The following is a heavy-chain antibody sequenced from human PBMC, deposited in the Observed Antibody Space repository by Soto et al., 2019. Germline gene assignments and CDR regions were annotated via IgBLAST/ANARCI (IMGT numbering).Heavy chain of an antibody. Sequence: GGSLRLSCSASGFTFSTYAMGWVRQAPGRGLECVSSIISNGGTNYYQDSVKVTITISRDKSKKTLYPQRSSQRAGYTAVNYWVKNRWIDYWGQGTLVTVSS. CDR3: VKNRWIDY. CDR1: GFTFSTYA. D-gene: IGHD3-16*02. CDR2: IISNGGTN. J-gene: IGHJ4*02. V-gene: IGHV3-64D*06.